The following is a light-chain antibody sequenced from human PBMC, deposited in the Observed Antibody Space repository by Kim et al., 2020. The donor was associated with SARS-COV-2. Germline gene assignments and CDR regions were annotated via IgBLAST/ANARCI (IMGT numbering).Light chain of an antibody. J-gene: IGKJ5*01. CDR1: QSVSSSY. CDR2: GAS. CDR3: QQYGRSPTT. V-gene: IGKV3-20*01. Sequence: SPGERAILSCRASQSVSSSYLAWYQHKPDQSPRLLIHGASSRATGVPDRFRGGGSGTDFTLTITRLEPEDFAVYYCQQYGRSPTTFGQGTRLEIK.